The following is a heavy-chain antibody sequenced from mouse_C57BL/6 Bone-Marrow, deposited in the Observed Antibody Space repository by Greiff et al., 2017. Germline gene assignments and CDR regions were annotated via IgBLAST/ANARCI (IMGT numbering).Heavy chain of an antibody. Sequence: EVQLVESEGGLVQPGSSMKLSCTASGFTFSDYYMAWVRQVPEKGLEWVANINYDGSSTYYLDSLKSRFIISRDNAKNILYLQMSSLKSEDTATYYCARTSGNPLYFDVWGTGTTVTVAS. V-gene: IGHV5-16*01. J-gene: IGHJ1*03. CDR2: INYDGSST. CDR3: ARTSGNPLYFDV. CDR1: GFTFSDYY. D-gene: IGHD2-1*01.